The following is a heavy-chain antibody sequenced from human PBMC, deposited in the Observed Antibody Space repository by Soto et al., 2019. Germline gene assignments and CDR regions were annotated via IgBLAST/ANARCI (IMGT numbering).Heavy chain of an antibody. V-gene: IGHV1-3*01. Sequence: VQLVQSGAEVKKPGASVKVSCKASGYPFTSYAMHWVRQAPGHRLEWMGWINAGNGNTKYSQKFQGRVTITRDTSASTAYMELSSLRSEDTAVYYCARDHKRGSGSYIGYWGQGTLVTVSS. J-gene: IGHJ4*02. D-gene: IGHD3-10*01. CDR2: INAGNGNT. CDR3: ARDHKRGSGSYIGY. CDR1: GYPFTSYA.